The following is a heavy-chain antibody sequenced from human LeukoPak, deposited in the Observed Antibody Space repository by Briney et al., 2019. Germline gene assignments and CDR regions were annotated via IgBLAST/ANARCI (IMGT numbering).Heavy chain of an antibody. V-gene: IGHV5-51*01. J-gene: IGHJ4*02. CDR3: ARGGYTRGWYYFDY. CDR2: IYPGDSDV. Sequence: GESLKISCKTSGYTFTSNWIGWVRQMPGKGLEWVGVIYPGDSDVRYSPSFRGQVTISADKSISTAYLQWTRLETSDTAIFYCARGGYTRGWYYFDYWAQGTLVTVSS. D-gene: IGHD6-19*01. CDR1: GYTFTSNW.